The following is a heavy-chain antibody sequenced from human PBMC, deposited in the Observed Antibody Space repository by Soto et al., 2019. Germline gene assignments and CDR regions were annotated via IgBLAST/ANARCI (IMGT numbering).Heavy chain of an antibody. V-gene: IGHV3-30-3*01. CDR1: GFRFSSIG. D-gene: IGHD6-6*01. CDR2: ISYDGSKK. Sequence: QVQLVESGGGVVQPGRSLRLSCAASGFRFSSIGIHWVRQAPGKGLEWVAVISYDGSKKYYADSMKGRCTISRDNSKNTLYMQLNSLREEDTAVYYCARETPLAPNTFDYWGRGTLVTVSS. CDR3: ARETPLAPNTFDY. J-gene: IGHJ4*02.